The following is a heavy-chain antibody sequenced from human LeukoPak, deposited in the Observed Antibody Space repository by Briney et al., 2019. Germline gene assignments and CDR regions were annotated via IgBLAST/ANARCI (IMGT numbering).Heavy chain of an antibody. CDR2: IYYAGST. J-gene: IGHJ4*02. D-gene: IGHD4-23*01. CDR3: WGNYGGNSRRDY. CDR1: GDSISSGSYY. Sequence: SEALSLTCTVSGDSISSGSYYWGWIRQPPGKGLEWIASIYYAGSTYYNPSLKSRVTISVDTSKNQFSLKLSSVTAADTAVYYYWGNYGGNSRRDYWGQGTLVTVSS. V-gene: IGHV4-39*01.